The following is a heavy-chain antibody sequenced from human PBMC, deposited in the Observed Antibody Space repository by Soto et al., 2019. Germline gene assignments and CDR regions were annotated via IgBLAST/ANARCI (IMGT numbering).Heavy chain of an antibody. J-gene: IGHJ6*02. Sequence: EVQLVEAGGGLIQPGGSLRLSCAASGFTVSNSYMTWVRQAPGKGLEWVSIIYSGGSAYYANSVDGRFTISRDISKNTLYLRVNSLRAEDTAVDYCARGVGYCCDGNGYSWELPYWYSGLAVWGQGTTVTVSS. V-gene: IGHV3-53*01. CDR2: IYSGGSA. CDR1: GFTVSNSY. CDR3: ARGVGYCCDGNGYSWELPYWYSGLAV. D-gene: IGHD2-15*01.